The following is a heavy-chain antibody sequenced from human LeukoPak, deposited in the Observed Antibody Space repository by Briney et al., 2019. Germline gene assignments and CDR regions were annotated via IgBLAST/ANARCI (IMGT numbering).Heavy chain of an antibody. CDR1: GYSISSGYY. Sequence: PSETLSLTCLVSGYSISSGYYWGWFRQPPGKGLEWIGSIYQSGSTYYNPSLKSRATISVDTSKNQFSLKLSSVTAADTAVYYCARLVAATPFIDYWGQGTLVTVSS. CDR3: ARLVAATPFIDY. CDR2: IYQSGST. V-gene: IGHV4-38-2*01. D-gene: IGHD2-15*01. J-gene: IGHJ4*02.